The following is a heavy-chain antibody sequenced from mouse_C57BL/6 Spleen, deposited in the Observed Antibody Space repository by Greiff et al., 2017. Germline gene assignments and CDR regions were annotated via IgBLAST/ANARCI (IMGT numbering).Heavy chain of an antibody. J-gene: IGHJ4*01. CDR1: GYTFTDYY. V-gene: IGHV1-26*01. CDR3: ARNYELYAMDY. D-gene: IGHD2-4*01. Sequence: VQLQQSGPELVKPGASVKISCKASGYTFTDYYMNWVKQSPGKSLEWIGDINPNHGGTSYNQKFKGKATLTVDKSSSTAYMELRSLTSEDSAVDYCARNYELYAMDYWGQGTSVTVSS. CDR2: INPNHGGT.